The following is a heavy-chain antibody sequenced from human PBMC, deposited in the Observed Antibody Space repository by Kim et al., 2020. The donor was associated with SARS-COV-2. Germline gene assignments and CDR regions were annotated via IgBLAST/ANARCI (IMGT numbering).Heavy chain of an antibody. Sequence: ADSGKGRFTIARDNSKNSLYLQMNSLRTEDTALYYCAKDGLGGELPYFDYWGQGTLVTVSS. CDR3: AKDGLGGELPYFDY. J-gene: IGHJ4*02. V-gene: IGHV3-43*01. D-gene: IGHD3-16*01.